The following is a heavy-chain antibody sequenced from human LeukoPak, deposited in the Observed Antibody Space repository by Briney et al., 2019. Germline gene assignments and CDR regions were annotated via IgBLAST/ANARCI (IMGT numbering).Heavy chain of an antibody. J-gene: IGHJ3*02. V-gene: IGHV3-33*08. Sequence: PGGSLRLSCAASGFTFSTNSINWVRQAPGKGLEWVAVIGRDGSRRYYADSVKGRFIISRDNAKNTLSLQMDTLTAEDTAVYSCARDDDYDGNGLDIWGHGTMVTVSS. CDR2: IGRDGSRR. D-gene: IGHD3-16*01. CDR1: GFTFSTNS. CDR3: ARDDDYDGNGLDI.